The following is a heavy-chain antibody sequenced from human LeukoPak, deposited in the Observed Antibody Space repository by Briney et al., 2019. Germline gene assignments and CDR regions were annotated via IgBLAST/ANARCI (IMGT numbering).Heavy chain of an antibody. CDR1: GYTFTGYY. CDR3: ARSEGYCTNGVCYSRPYSSSWYDNWFDP. V-gene: IGHV1-2*02. Sequence: ASVKVSCKASGYTFTGYYMHWVRQAPGQGLEWMGWINPNSGGTNYAQKFQGRVTMTRDTSISTAYMELSRLRSDDTAVYYCARSEGYCTNGVCYSRPYSSSWYDNWFDPWGQGTLVTVSS. J-gene: IGHJ5*02. D-gene: IGHD2-8*01. CDR2: INPNSGGT.